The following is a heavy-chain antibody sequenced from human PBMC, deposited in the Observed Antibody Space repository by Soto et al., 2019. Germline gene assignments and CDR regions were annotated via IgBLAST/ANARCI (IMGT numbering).Heavy chain of an antibody. V-gene: IGHV4-39*01. CDR1: GGSVSSGSYY. D-gene: IGHD3-9*01. J-gene: IGHJ6*02. CDR3: ARLTYYDILTGYYMSYGMDV. Sequence: PSETLSLTCTVSGGSVSSGSYYWSWIRQPPGKGLEWIGSIYYSGSTYYNPSLESRVTISVDTSKNQFSLKLSSVTAADTAVYYCARLTYYDILTGYYMSYGMDVWGQGTKVTVSS. CDR2: IYYSGST.